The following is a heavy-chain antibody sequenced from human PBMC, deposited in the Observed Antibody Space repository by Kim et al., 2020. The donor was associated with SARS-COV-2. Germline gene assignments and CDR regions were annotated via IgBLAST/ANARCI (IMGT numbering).Heavy chain of an antibody. J-gene: IGHJ5*02. D-gene: IGHD6-6*01. Sequence: NYAQKCQGRVTMTRDTSISTAYMELSRLRSDDTAVYYCARAWAARPWFDPWGQGTLVTVSS. CDR3: ARAWAARPWFDP. V-gene: IGHV1-2*02.